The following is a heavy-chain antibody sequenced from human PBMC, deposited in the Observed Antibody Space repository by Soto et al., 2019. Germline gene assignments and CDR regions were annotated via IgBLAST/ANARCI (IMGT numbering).Heavy chain of an antibody. V-gene: IGHV1-69*01. CDR3: ARAYCGGNCYIYYYYSMDV. D-gene: IGHD2-21*02. J-gene: IGHJ6*02. Sequence: QVQLVQSGAEVKKPGSSVKVSCKASGGTFSSYAISWVRQSPGQGLEWMGGIILIFGTANYPQKFQGRVKITAHEPKSTAYMELRSMRSEETAEYNCARAYCGGNCYIYYYYSMDVWGQGTTVTVSS. CDR1: GGTFSSYA. CDR2: IILIFGTA.